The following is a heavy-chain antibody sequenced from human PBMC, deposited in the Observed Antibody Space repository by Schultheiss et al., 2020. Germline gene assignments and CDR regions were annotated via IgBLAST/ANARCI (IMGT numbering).Heavy chain of an antibody. CDR3: ARDDIAAAGAGFDY. V-gene: IGHV4-30-4*08. CDR2: IYYSGST. CDR1: GGSFSGFY. J-gene: IGHJ4*02. Sequence: SETLSLTCAVYGGSFSGFYWSWVRQPPGKGLEWIGYIYYSGSTYYNPSLKSRVTISVDTSKNQFSLKLSSVTAADTAVYYCARDDIAAAGAGFDYWGQGTLVTVSS. D-gene: IGHD6-13*01.